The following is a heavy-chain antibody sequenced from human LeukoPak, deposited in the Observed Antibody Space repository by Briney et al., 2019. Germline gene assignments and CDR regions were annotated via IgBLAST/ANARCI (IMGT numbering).Heavy chain of an antibody. CDR2: INPNSGGT. CDR3: ARVSLDTAMAMDV. D-gene: IGHD5-18*01. Sequence: ASVKVSCKASGYTFTGYYMHWVRQAPGQGLEWMGWINPNSGGTNYAQKFQGRVTMTRDTSISTAYMELSRLRSDDTAVYYCARVSLDTAMAMDVWGKGTTVTVSS. V-gene: IGHV1-2*02. CDR1: GYTFTGYY. J-gene: IGHJ6*03.